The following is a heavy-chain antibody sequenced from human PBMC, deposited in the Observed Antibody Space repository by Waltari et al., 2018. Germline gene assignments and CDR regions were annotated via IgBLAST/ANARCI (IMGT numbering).Heavy chain of an antibody. CDR2: IYHLGNT. J-gene: IGHJ4*02. V-gene: IGHV4-38-2*02. CDR1: EYSVSTGFY. D-gene: IGHD3-22*01. Sequence: QVQLQESGPRLVKPSETLSITCTVSEYSVSTGFYWGWVRQSPGKGLEWIGSIYHLGNTRYNPPLSSRVAVSMDMSKNQFSLRLTSVTAADTAVYYCARHRLDRGDSFDFWGQGALVTVSS. CDR3: ARHRLDRGDSFDF.